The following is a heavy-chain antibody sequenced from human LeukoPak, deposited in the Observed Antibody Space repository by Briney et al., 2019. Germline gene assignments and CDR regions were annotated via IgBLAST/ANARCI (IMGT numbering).Heavy chain of an antibody. CDR1: GGTFSSYA. J-gene: IGHJ5*02. V-gene: IGHV1-69*05. CDR3: AICDSSSWVNWFDP. D-gene: IGHD6-13*01. CDR2: NIPIFGTA. Sequence: SVKVSCKASGGTFSSYAISWVRQAPGQGLEWMGGNIPIFGTANYAQKFQGRVTITTDESTSTAYMELSSLRSEDTAVYYCAICDSSSWVNWFDPWGQGTLVTVSS.